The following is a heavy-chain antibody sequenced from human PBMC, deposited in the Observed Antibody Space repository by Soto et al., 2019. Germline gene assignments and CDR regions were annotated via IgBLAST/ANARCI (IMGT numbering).Heavy chain of an antibody. CDR2: SRNKANSYST. D-gene: IGHD1-26*01. J-gene: IGHJ4*02. Sequence: EVQLVESGGGLVQPGGSLRLSCAASGFTFSDHYMDWVRQAPGKGLEWVGRSRNKANSYSTEYAASVKGRFTISRDESKNSLELQMNSLKTEDTAVYYCARFSGSYTRGLDYWGQGTLVTVSS. CDR3: ARFSGSYTRGLDY. CDR1: GFTFSDHY. V-gene: IGHV3-72*01.